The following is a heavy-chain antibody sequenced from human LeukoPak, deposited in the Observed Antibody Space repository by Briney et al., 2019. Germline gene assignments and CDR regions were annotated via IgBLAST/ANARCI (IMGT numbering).Heavy chain of an antibody. D-gene: IGHD7-27*01. CDR1: GYTFTSYD. V-gene: IGHV1-8*01. Sequence: ASVKVSCKASGYTFTSYDINWVRQATGQGLEWMGWMSPNSGNTGYAQRFQGRVTMTRNTFINTAYMELSSLRSEDTAVYYCARGPPNWGFDYWGPGTLVTVSS. CDR3: ARGPPNWGFDY. CDR2: MSPNSGNT. J-gene: IGHJ4*02.